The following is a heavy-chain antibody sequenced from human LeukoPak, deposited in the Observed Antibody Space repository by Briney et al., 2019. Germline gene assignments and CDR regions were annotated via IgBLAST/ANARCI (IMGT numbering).Heavy chain of an antibody. CDR3: ARETGY. CDR2: ISANDGKT. J-gene: IGHJ4*02. D-gene: IGHD1-1*01. V-gene: IGHV1-18*01. Sequence: ASVKVSCKAPGFVFTSYGFTWVRQAPGQGLEWMGWISANDGKTHYSERHQGRVTMSTDTVTSTAYMELRSLRSDDTAVYYCARETGYWGQGTLVTVSS. CDR1: GFVFTSYG.